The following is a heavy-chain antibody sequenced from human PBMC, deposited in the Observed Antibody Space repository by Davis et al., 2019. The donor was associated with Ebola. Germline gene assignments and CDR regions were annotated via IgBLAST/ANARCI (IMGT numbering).Heavy chain of an antibody. CDR2: IKQDGSEK. J-gene: IGHJ4*02. CDR1: GFTFTRDW. D-gene: IGHD2-2*01. CDR3: ARDGVPAAHDY. V-gene: IGHV3-7*03. Sequence: PGGSLRLSCAAPGFTFTRDWMTWVRQAPGKGLEWVANIKQDGSEKYYLDSVKGRFTISRDNAKNSLYLQMNSLRAEDTAVYYCARDGVPAAHDYWGQGTLVTVSS.